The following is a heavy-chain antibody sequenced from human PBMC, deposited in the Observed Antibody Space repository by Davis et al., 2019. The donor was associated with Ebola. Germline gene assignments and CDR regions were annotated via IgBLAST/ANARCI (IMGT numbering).Heavy chain of an antibody. Sequence: GESLKISCAASGFTFSDYDMNWVRQAPGKGLEWVSTISKTSVYTYYAESVKGRFTISRDNAKNSLYLQMNSLRAEDTAVYYCARRIQLWVRYYFDYWGQGTLVTVSS. CDR3: ARRIQLWVRYYFDY. CDR1: GFTFSDYD. J-gene: IGHJ4*02. CDR2: ISKTSVYT. V-gene: IGHV3-21*01. D-gene: IGHD5-18*01.